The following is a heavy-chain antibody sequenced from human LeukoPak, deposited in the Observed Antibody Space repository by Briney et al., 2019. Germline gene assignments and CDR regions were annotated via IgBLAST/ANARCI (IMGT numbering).Heavy chain of an antibody. J-gene: IGHJ4*02. Sequence: SETLSLTCTVSGGSISTHRYYWGWIRQPPGKGLEWIGSVSHRGNTYYRSSLKSRVTISVDASNNHFSLKLSSVTAADTAVYYCARVGDCSGGSCYTAHDYWGQGTLVTVSS. CDR3: ARVGDCSGGSCYTAHDY. V-gene: IGHV4-39*02. D-gene: IGHD2-15*01. CDR1: GGSISTHRYY. CDR2: VSHRGNT.